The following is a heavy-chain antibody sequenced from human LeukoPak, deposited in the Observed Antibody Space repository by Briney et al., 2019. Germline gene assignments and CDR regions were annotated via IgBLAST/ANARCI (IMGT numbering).Heavy chain of an antibody. D-gene: IGHD4-17*01. Sequence: GASVKVSCKASGYTFTGYYMHWVRQAPGQGLEWMGWINPNSGGTNYAQKSQGRVTMARDTSISTAYMELSRLRSDDTAVYYCARGNLRGDYVFDYWGQGTLVTVSS. V-gene: IGHV1-2*02. CDR2: INPNSGGT. CDR1: GYTFTGYY. CDR3: ARGNLRGDYVFDY. J-gene: IGHJ4*02.